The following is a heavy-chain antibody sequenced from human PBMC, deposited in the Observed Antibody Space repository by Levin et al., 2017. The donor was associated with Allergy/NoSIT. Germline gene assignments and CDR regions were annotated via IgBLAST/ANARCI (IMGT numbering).Heavy chain of an antibody. D-gene: IGHD3-3*01. J-gene: IGHJ4*02. V-gene: IGHV1-58*01. CDR1: GFTFTSSA. CDR3: AADYRFELLEWSSGFDY. Sequence: SVKVSCKASGFTFTSSAVQWVRQARGQRLEWIGWIVVGSGNTNYAQKFQERVTITRDMSTSTAYMELSSLRSEDTAVYYCAADYRFELLEWSSGFDYWGQGTLVTVSS. CDR2: IVVGSGNT.